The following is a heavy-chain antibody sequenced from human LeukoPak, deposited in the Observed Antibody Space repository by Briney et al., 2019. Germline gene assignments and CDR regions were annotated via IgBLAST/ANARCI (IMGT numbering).Heavy chain of an antibody. CDR2: ICYDGSDK. D-gene: IGHD2-21*01. J-gene: IGHJ4*02. CDR3: ARLWGSVSGYFDY. Sequence: PGRSLRLSCAVSGYTFSSHGMHWVRQAPGKGLEWVAAICYDGSDKYYADSVKGRFTISRDNSKNRLYLQMDSLRAEDTALYYCARLWGSVSGYFDYWGQGTLVTVSS. CDR1: GYTFSSHG. V-gene: IGHV3-33*01.